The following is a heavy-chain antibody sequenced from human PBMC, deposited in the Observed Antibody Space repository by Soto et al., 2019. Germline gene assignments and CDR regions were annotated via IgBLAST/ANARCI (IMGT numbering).Heavy chain of an antibody. V-gene: IGHV4-30-4*01. CDR3: ASGSSDSSGYGY. CDR2: IYYSGST. D-gene: IGHD3-22*01. J-gene: IGHJ4*02. Sequence: SETLSLTCTVSGGSISSGDYYWSWIRQPPGKGLEWIGYIYYSGSTYYTPSPKSRVTISVDTSKNQFSLKLSSVTAADTAVYYCASGSSDSSGYGYWGQGTLVTVSS. CDR1: GGSISSGDYY.